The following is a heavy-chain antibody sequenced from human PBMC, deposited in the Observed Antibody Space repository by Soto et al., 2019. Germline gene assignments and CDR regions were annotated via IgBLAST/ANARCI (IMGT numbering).Heavy chain of an antibody. CDR1: GFSFSNYA. J-gene: IGHJ4*02. CDR3: ARDSRGGIAAIFDY. CDR2: ISYDGSNK. D-gene: IGHD6-13*01. Sequence: GGSLRLSCTASGFSFSNYAMHWVRQAPGKGLEWMAGISYDGSNKYYADSVKGRFTISRDNSKNTLYLQMNSLRAEDTAVYFCARDSRGGIAAIFDYWGQGTLVTVSS. V-gene: IGHV3-30-3*01.